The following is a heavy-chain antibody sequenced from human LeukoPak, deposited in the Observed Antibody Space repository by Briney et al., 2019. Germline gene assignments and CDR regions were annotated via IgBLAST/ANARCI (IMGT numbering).Heavy chain of an antibody. CDR3: CAFDI. CDR1: GFTFSSYG. Sequence: GGSLRLSCAASGFTFSSYGMRWVRQAPGKGLEWVAVISYDGSNKYYADSVKGRFTISRDNSKNTLYLQMNSLRAEDTAVYYCCAFDIWGQGTMVTVSS. CDR2: ISYDGSNK. J-gene: IGHJ3*02. V-gene: IGHV3-30*03.